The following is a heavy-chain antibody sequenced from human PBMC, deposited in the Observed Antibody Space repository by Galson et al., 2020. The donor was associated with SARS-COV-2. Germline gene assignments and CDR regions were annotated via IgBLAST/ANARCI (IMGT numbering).Heavy chain of an antibody. Sequence: SGPTLVKPTETLTLTCTVSGLSLSDASVAWIRQPPGKALEWLAHIFPNDEKSYSASLNTRLTISKDTSKSQVVLTMTNMDPVDTATYFCARIVRHAFSWVFWFDIWGQGTMVTVSS. J-gene: IGHJ3*02. CDR2: IFPNDEK. CDR1: GLSLSDAS. D-gene: IGHD2-15*01. V-gene: IGHV2-26*01. CDR3: ARIVRHAFSWVFWFDI.